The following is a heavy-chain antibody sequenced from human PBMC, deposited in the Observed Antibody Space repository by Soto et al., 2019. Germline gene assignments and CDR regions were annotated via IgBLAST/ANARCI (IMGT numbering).Heavy chain of an antibody. V-gene: IGHV3-30-3*01. Sequence: GGSLRLSCAASGFTFSSYAMHWVRQAPGKGLEWVAVISYDGSNKYYADSVKGRFTISRDNSKNTLYLQMNSLRAEDTAVYYCARESYYYDTPGGAFDIWGQGTMVTVSS. CDR2: ISYDGSNK. J-gene: IGHJ3*02. CDR3: ARESYYYDTPGGAFDI. D-gene: IGHD3-22*01. CDR1: GFTFSSYA.